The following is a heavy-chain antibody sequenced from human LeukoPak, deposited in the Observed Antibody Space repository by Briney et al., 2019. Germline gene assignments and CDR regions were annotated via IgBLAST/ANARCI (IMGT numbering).Heavy chain of an antibody. CDR3: ASGSYPDY. CDR1: GFTFSSYA. J-gene: IGHJ4*02. D-gene: IGHD1-26*01. CDR2: ISGSGDNT. V-gene: IGHV3-23*01. Sequence: PGGSLRLSCAASGFTFSSYAMSWVRQVPGKGLEWVSVISGSGDNTYYADSVKGRFTISRDNSKNTLYLQMNSLRAEDTAVYYCASGSYPDYWGQGTLVTVSS.